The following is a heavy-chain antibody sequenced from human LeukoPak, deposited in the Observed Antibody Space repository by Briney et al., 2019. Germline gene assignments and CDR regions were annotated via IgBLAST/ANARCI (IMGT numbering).Heavy chain of an antibody. Sequence: PSETLSLTCSVSGVSINSRYYDWWGWIRQPPGKGLAWIGSISSNGNTYYKPSLRTRVTISLDTSKNQFSLKLSSVAAADTAVYYCARDLMRGNEGFDYWGRGTLVPVSS. D-gene: IGHD2-8*01. J-gene: IGHJ4*02. V-gene: IGHV4-39*07. CDR3: ARDLMRGNEGFDY. CDR1: GVSINSRYY. CDR2: ISSNGNT.